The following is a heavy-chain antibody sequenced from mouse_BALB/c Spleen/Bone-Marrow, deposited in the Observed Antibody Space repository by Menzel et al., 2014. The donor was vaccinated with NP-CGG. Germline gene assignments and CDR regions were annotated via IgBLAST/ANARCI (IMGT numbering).Heavy chain of an antibody. CDR2: IHPNSGNT. V-gene: IGHV1S130*01. D-gene: IGHD1-3*01. Sequence: VQLLQSGSVLVSPGASVKLSCKTSGYTFTSSWIHWAKQRPGQGFEWIGEIHPNSGNTNYNEKFKDKVTLTVDTSSRTACVDLSSLSSDDSAVYYCARTGDNCEDYVLDYWGQGTSVAISS. CDR3: ARTGDNCEDYVLDY. CDR1: GYTFTSSW. J-gene: IGHJ4*01.